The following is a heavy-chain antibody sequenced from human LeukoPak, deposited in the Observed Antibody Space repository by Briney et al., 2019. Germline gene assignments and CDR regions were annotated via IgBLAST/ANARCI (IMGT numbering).Heavy chain of an antibody. J-gene: IGHJ6*02. CDR1: GFTFSSYG. V-gene: IGHV3-30*18. CDR3: AKSGRSNNSGMDV. CDR2: ISYDGSNK. Sequence: GGSLRLSCAASGFTFSSYGMHWVRKAPGKGLEWVAVISYDGSNKYYADSVKGRFTISRDNSNNTLYLQMNSLRAEDTVVYYCAKSGRSNNSGMDVWGQGTTVTVSS. D-gene: IGHD6-13*01.